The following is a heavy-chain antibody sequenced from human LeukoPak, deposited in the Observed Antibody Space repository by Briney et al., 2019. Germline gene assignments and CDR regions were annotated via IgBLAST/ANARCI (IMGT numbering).Heavy chain of an antibody. Sequence: GGSLRLSCTASGFTFGDYAMSWFRQAPGKGLEWVGFIRSKAYGGTTEYAASVKGRFTISRDNSKNTLYLQMNSLRAEDTAVYYCARDPGLPPRGYFDYWGQGTLVTVSS. CDR2: IRSKAYGGTT. CDR3: ARDPGLPPRGYFDY. CDR1: GFTFGDYA. J-gene: IGHJ4*02. V-gene: IGHV3-49*03. D-gene: IGHD5/OR15-5a*01.